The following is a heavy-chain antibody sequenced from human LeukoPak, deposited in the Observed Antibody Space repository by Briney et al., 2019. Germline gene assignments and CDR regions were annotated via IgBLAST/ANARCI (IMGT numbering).Heavy chain of an antibody. Sequence: GSSVKVSCKASGGTFSSYAISWVRQAPGQGLEWMGGIIPIFGTANYAQKFQGGVTITTNESTSTAYMELSSLRSEDTAVYYCARRYCSSTSCPNWFDPWGQGTLVTVSS. CDR2: IIPIFGTA. J-gene: IGHJ5*02. V-gene: IGHV1-69*05. D-gene: IGHD2-2*01. CDR3: ARRYCSSTSCPNWFDP. CDR1: GGTFSSYA.